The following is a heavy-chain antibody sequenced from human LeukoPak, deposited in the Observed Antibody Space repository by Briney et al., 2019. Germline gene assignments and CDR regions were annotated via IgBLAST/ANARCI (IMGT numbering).Heavy chain of an antibody. J-gene: IGHJ4*02. CDR1: GFTFSSYA. CDR2: ISYDGSNK. V-gene: IGHV3-30-3*01. Sequence: GGSLRLSCAASGFTFSSYAMHWVRQAPGKGLEWVAVISYDGSNKHYADSVKGRFTISRDNSKNTLYLQMNSLRAEGTAVYYCASEYCSRTNCYLDFWGQGTLVTVSS. CDR3: ASEYCSRTNCYLDF. D-gene: IGHD2-2*01.